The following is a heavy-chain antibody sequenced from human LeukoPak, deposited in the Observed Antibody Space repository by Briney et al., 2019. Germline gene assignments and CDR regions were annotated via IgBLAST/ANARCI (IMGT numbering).Heavy chain of an antibody. Sequence: PGGSLRLSCAASGFTFSSYAMTWVRQAPGKGVEWVSTISGSGISTYYADSVKGRFTNSRDNSRNMVSLQMNSLRAEDTAVYYCASGVVIITAFDSWGQGTLVTVSS. V-gene: IGHV3-23*01. D-gene: IGHD3-22*01. CDR3: ASGVVIITAFDS. CDR2: ISGSGIST. CDR1: GFTFSSYA. J-gene: IGHJ4*02.